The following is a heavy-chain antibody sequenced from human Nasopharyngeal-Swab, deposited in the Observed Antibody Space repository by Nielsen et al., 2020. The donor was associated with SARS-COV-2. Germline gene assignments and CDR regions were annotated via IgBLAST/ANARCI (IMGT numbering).Heavy chain of an antibody. CDR1: GGSINNPPYF. CDR3: ARVGAVPGTLKYYYYYMDV. J-gene: IGHJ6*03. V-gene: IGHV4-39*07. D-gene: IGHD6-13*01. Sequence: SETLSLTCSVSGGSINNPPYFWAWIRQPPGKRLEWIGSVYYSGGAYYNPSLTSRLTISADTSKNQFSLQLSSVTAADTAVYYCARVGAVPGTLKYYYYYMDVWGKGTTVTVSS. CDR2: VYYSGGA.